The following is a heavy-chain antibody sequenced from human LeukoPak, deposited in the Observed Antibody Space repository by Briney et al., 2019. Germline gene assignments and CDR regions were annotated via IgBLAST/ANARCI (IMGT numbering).Heavy chain of an antibody. CDR1: GYPIGLDYY. CDR2: FHRGGI. J-gene: IGHJ5*02. Sequence: SETLSLTCKVSGYPIGLDYYWVWIRQAPGRGRQWMGGFHRGGIQYNSALKSRVTISIDSSKNQFSLRMWPVTAADTAFYFCERAPSSYESGNGYPHLGWLDPWGQGALVTVPS. D-gene: IGHD5-24*01. V-gene: IGHV4-38-2*02. CDR3: ERAPSSYESGNGYPHLGWLDP.